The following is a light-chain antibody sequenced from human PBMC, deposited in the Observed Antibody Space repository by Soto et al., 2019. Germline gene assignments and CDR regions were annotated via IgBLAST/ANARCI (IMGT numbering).Light chain of an antibody. CDR2: GNR. CDR3: QAYDYSLTASV. J-gene: IGLJ3*02. CDR1: SSNLGAGYD. Sequence: QSVLTQPPSVSGAPGQRVTIPCTGNSSNLGAGYDVHWYQQLPGTAPKLVIYGNRNRPSGVPERFSGSKSGSSASLAITGLQAEDEGDYSCQAYDYSLTASVFGGGTKLTVL. V-gene: IGLV1-40*01.